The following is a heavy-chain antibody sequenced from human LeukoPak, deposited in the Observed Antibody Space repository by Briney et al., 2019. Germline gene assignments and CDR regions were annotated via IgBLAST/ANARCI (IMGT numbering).Heavy chain of an antibody. D-gene: IGHD3-10*01. CDR1: GFTFSSYG. J-gene: IGHJ4*02. Sequence: GGSLRLSCAASGFTFSSYGMHWVRQAPGKGLEWVAFIRYGGNNKYYADSVKGRFTISRDNSKNTLYLQMNSLRAEDTAVYYCAGGRRVRGAYDGYYFDYWGQGTLVTVSS. CDR2: IRYGGNNK. CDR3: AGGRRVRGAYDGYYFDY. V-gene: IGHV3-30*02.